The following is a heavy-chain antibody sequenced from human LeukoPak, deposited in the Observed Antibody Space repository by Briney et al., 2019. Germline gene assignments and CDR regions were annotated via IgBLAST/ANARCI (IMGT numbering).Heavy chain of an antibody. CDR3: ALVRGVIIVDY. J-gene: IGHJ4*02. V-gene: IGHV4-38-2*01. CDR2: IYHSGST. CDR1: GYSISSSYY. Sequence: SETLSLTCAVSGYSISSSYYWGWIRQPPGKGLEWIGSIYHSGSTYYNPSLKSRVTISVDTSKNQFSLKLSSVTAADTAVYYCALVRGVIIVDYWGQGTLVTVSS. D-gene: IGHD3-10*01.